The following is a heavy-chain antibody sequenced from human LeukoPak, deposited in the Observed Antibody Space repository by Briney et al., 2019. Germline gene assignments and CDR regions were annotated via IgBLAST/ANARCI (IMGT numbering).Heavy chain of an antibody. Sequence: GGSLRLSCAASGFTFSSYAVSWVRQAPGKGLEWVSAISGSGGSTYYADSVKGRFTISRDNSKNTLYLQMNSLGAEDTAVYYCAKMPYYYDSSGYYNFDYWGQGTLVTVSS. J-gene: IGHJ4*02. V-gene: IGHV3-23*01. D-gene: IGHD3-22*01. CDR3: AKMPYYYDSSGYYNFDY. CDR2: ISGSGGST. CDR1: GFTFSSYA.